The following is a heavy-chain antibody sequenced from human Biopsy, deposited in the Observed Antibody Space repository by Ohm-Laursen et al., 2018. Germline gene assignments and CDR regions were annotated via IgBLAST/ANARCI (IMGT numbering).Heavy chain of an antibody. Sequence: GASVKVSCKASGYSFTKYYINWVRQAPGQGLEWMGIINPTGGTTSYAEKFQGRVTLTRDTSTGIVYLELNSLIYEDTALYYCARDETGSSVFGPYYYGMDVWGQGTTVTVSS. CDR2: INPTGGTT. V-gene: IGHV1-46*01. D-gene: IGHD3-9*01. J-gene: IGHJ6*02. CDR1: GYSFTKYY. CDR3: ARDETGSSVFGPYYYGMDV.